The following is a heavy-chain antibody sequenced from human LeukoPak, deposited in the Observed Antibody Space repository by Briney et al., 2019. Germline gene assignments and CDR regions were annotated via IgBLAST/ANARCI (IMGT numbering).Heavy chain of an antibody. CDR2: TYYRSKWYN. Sequence: SQTLSLTCAISGDIVSGNSTAYNWIRQSPSRGLEWLGRTYYRSKWYNDYAVSVKSRIIINPDTSKNQLSLQLKSVTPEDTAVYYCARVRGIAVADHDYWGQGTLVTVSS. V-gene: IGHV6-1*01. J-gene: IGHJ4*02. D-gene: IGHD6-19*01. CDR1: GDIVSGNSTA. CDR3: ARVRGIAVADHDY.